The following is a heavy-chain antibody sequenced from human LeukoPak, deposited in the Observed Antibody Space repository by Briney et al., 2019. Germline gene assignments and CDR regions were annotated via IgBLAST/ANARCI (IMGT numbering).Heavy chain of an antibody. J-gene: IGHJ4*02. CDR2: LYSGGNT. V-gene: IGHV3-53*01. CDR1: WFTVSSNF. Sequence: GGSLRLSWAASWFTVSSNFMSWVRQAPGKGLGWVAVLYSGGNTYYADSVKGRFTISRDNSKNTPYLQMNSLRAEDTAMYYCAKCYGDYVPYLDYWGQGTLVTVSS. D-gene: IGHD4-17*01. CDR3: AKCYGDYVPYLDY.